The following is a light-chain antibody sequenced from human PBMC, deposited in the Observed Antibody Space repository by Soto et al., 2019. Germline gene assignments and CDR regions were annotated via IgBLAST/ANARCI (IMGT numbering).Light chain of an antibody. CDR1: SSDVGGYNY. J-gene: IGLJ1*01. Sequence: QSALTQPASVSGSPGQSITISCTGTSSDVGGYNYVSWYQQHPGKAPKLMIYEVSHRPSGVCNRFSGSKSGNTASLTIAGLHAEDEADYYCSSYTSSSTQVFGTGTKLTVL. V-gene: IGLV2-14*01. CDR3: SSYTSSSTQV. CDR2: EVS.